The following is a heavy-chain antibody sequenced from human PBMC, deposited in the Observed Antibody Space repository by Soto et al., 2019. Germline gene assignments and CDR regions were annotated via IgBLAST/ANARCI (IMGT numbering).Heavy chain of an antibody. CDR1: GFTFSTYA. V-gene: IGHV3-30-3*01. J-gene: IGHJ4*02. CDR2: ISYDGSNK. D-gene: IGHD1-26*01. Sequence: QVQLVESGGGVVQPGRSLRLSCAASGFTFSTYAMHWVRQAPGKGLEWVAVISYDGSNKYYADSVKGRFTISRDNSKNTMYLQMNSLRAEDTAVYYCAREPHHIGNFDFWGQGTLVTVSS. CDR3: AREPHHIGNFDF.